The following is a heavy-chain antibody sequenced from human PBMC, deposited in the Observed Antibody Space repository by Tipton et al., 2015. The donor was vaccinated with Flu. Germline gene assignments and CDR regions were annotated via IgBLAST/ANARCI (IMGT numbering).Heavy chain of an antibody. Sequence: GSLRLSCAASGFTFSSYAMSWVRQAPGKGLEWVSAISGSGGSTYYADSVKGRFTISRDNPKNTLYLQMNSLRAEDTAVYYCAKYSGGDFWSYYYYGMDVWGQGTTVTVSS. D-gene: IGHD3-3*01. CDR3: AKYSGGDFWSYYYYGMDV. V-gene: IGHV3-23*01. CDR1: GFTFSSYA. J-gene: IGHJ6*02. CDR2: ISGSGGST.